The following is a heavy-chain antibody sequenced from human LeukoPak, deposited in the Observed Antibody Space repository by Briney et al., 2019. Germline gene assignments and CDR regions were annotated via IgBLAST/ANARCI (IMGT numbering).Heavy chain of an antibody. CDR3: AREDIVVVPAASFGY. V-gene: IGHV1-46*01. CDR2: INPSGGST. CDR1: GYTFTSYY. J-gene: IGHJ4*02. D-gene: IGHD2-2*01. Sequence: ASVKVSCKASGYTFTSYYMHWVRQAPGQGLEWMGIINPSGGSTTYAQKFQGRVTMTRDTSTSTVYMELSSLRSDDTAVYYCAREDIVVVPAASFGYWGQGTLVTVSS.